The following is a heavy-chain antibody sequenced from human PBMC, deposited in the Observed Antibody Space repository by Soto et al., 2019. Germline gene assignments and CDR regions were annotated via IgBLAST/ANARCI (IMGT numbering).Heavy chain of an antibody. D-gene: IGHD3-3*01. J-gene: IGHJ4*02. CDR3: ARAYDFWSGYFEN. CDR1: GGSISSYY. V-gene: IGHV4-59*01. CDR2: IYYSGST. Sequence: SETLSLTCTVSGGSISSYYWSWIRQPPGQGLEWIGYIYYSGSTNYNPSLKSRVTISVDTSKNQFSLKLSSVTAADTAVYYCARAYDFWSGYFENWGKGNLVTVSP.